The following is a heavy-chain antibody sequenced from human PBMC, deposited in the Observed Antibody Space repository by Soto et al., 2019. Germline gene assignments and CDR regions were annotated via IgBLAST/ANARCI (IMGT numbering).Heavy chain of an antibody. Sequence: GSLTLSCAASRFTFRSYGMMWVRQAPGRGLEWVSAIIQSAAGNTYYADSVKGRFTISRDDSNNTLYLQMDSLRPEDTAQYYCAGWNYDYWGQGTKVTVSS. V-gene: IGHV3-23*01. J-gene: IGHJ4*01. CDR1: RFTFRSYG. CDR3: AGWNYDY. D-gene: IGHD1-7*01. CDR2: IIQSAAGNT.